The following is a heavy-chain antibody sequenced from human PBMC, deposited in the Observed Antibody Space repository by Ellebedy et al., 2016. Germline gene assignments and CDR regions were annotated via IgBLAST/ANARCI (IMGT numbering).Heavy chain of an antibody. CDR1: GFTFSSYA. Sequence: GESLKISXAASGFTFSSYAMSWVRQAPGKGLEWVSAISGSGGSTYYADSVKGRFTISRDNSKNTLYLQMNSLRAEDTAVYYCAKDRVFGADYWGQGTLVTVSS. V-gene: IGHV3-23*01. CDR2: ISGSGGST. J-gene: IGHJ4*02. D-gene: IGHD6-13*01. CDR3: AKDRVFGADY.